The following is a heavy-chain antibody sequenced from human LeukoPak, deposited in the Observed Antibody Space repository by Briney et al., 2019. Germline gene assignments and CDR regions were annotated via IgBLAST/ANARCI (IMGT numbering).Heavy chain of an antibody. Sequence: ASVKVSCEASAYTFSTYLLHWVRQAPGQGLEWMGIIIPSAGSTGYAQKFQGRVTMTRDTSTSTVHMELSSLRSEDTAVYYCARDLGLRGVTNWFDPWGQGTLVTVSS. D-gene: IGHD3-10*01. CDR1: AYTFSTYL. CDR3: ARDLGLRGVTNWFDP. CDR2: IIPSAGST. V-gene: IGHV1-46*01. J-gene: IGHJ5*02.